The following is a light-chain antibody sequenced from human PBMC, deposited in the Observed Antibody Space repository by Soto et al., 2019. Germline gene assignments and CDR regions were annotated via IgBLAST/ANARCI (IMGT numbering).Light chain of an antibody. Sequence: ETVMTQSPSTLSVSAGERATLSCMASQIISSNLAWFQQKPGQAPRLLIYDASTMATGFPARFSGSGSGTEFTLTISSLQSEDFAVYYCQQYNNWPLTFGGGTKVDIK. CDR3: QQYNNWPLT. J-gene: IGKJ4*01. V-gene: IGKV3-15*01. CDR1: QIISSN. CDR2: DAS.